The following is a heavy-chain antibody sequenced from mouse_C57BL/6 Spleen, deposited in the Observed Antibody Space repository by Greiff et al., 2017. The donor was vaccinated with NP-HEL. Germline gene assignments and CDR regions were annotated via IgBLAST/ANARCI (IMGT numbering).Heavy chain of an antibody. J-gene: IGHJ2*01. V-gene: IGHV1-52*01. CDR3: ARRGTGGFDY. D-gene: IGHD3-3*01. CDR2: IDPSDSET. Sequence: QVQLKQPGAELVRPGSSVKLSCKASGYTFTSYWMHWVKQRPIQGLEWIGNIDPSDSETHYNQKFKDKATLTVDKSSSTAYMQLSSLTSEDSAVYYCARRGTGGFDYWGQGTTLTVSS. CDR1: GYTFTSYW.